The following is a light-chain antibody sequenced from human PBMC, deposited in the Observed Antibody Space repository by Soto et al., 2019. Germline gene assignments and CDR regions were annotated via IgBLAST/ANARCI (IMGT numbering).Light chain of an antibody. CDR1: QSVSSSY. V-gene: IGKV3-20*01. J-gene: IGKJ5*01. Sequence: EIVVTQSPGTLSLSPGERATLSCRASQSVSSSYLAWYQQKPGQAPRLLIYGASCRATGIPDQFSGSGSGTYLTLHISRREPDDFSVYYCQQYGSSPITFGQGTRLE. CDR2: GAS. CDR3: QQYGSSPIT.